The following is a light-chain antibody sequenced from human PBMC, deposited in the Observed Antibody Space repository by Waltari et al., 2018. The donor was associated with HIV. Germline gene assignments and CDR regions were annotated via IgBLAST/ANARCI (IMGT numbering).Light chain of an antibody. CDR2: EVS. V-gene: IGLV2-14*01. CDR3: SSYTSSSTWV. Sequence: QSALTQPASVSGSPGQSITISCTGTSSDVGDYNYVSWYQQHPGKAPKLMIYEVSNRPSGVSKRFSGSKSGNTASLTISGLQAEDEADYYCSSYTSSSTWVFGGGTKLTVL. J-gene: IGLJ3*02. CDR1: SSDVGDYNY.